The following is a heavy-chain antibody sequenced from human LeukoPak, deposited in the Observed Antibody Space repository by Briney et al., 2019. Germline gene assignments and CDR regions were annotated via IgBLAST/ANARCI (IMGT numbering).Heavy chain of an antibody. CDR3: ARHSILTGYCSSTSCPFDY. J-gene: IGHJ4*02. CDR2: IYYSGST. CDR1: GDSISRSSYS. D-gene: IGHD2-2*01. Sequence: SETLSLTCSVSGDSISRSSYSWGWIRQPPGKGLEWIGSIYYSGSTYHNPSLKSRVTISLDTSKNQFSLKLSSVTAADTAVYFCARHSILTGYCSSTSCPFDYWGQGTLVTVSS. V-gene: IGHV4-39*01.